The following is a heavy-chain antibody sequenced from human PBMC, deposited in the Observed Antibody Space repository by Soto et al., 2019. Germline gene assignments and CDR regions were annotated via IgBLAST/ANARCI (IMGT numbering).Heavy chain of an antibody. J-gene: IGHJ6*02. CDR3: AREMATHYGMDV. Sequence: ASTKVSCEASRYTLYYLSIHWVRQAPGQGLEWMGWINPDSGGTNYAQKFQGWVTMTRDTSISTAYMELSRLRSDDTAVYYCAREMATHYGMDVWGQGTMVTVSS. CDR1: RYTLYYLS. V-gene: IGHV1-2*04. CDR2: INPDSGGT.